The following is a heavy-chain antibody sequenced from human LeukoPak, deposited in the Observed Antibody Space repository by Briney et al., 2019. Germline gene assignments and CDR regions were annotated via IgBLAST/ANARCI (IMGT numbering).Heavy chain of an antibody. V-gene: IGHV3-30*03. Sequence: GGSLRLSCAASGFTFSSYGMHWVRQAPGKGLEWVAVISYDGSNKYYADSVKGRFTISRDNSKNTLYLQMNSLRAEDTAVYYCARGGIVVVPAALDIWGQGTMVTVSS. CDR2: ISYDGSNK. CDR1: GFTFSSYG. D-gene: IGHD2-2*01. J-gene: IGHJ3*02. CDR3: ARGGIVVVPAALDI.